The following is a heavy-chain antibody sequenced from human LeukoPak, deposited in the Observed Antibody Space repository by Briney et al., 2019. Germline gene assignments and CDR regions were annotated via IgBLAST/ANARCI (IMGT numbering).Heavy chain of an antibody. V-gene: IGHV3-30*02. J-gene: IGHJ5*02. CDR1: GFTFSSYG. Sequence: GGSLRLSCSASGFTFSSYGMHWVRQAPGKGLEWVAFIRYDGSNKYYADSVKGRFTISRDNSKNTLYLQMNSLRAEDTAVYYCAKDPQGYSSSSWFDPWGQGTLVTVSS. D-gene: IGHD6-13*01. CDR2: IRYDGSNK. CDR3: AKDPQGYSSSSWFDP.